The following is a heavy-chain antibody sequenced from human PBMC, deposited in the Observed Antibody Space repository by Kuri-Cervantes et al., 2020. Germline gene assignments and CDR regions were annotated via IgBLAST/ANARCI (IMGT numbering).Heavy chain of an antibody. V-gene: IGHV3-30*03. D-gene: IGHD3-16*01. CDR2: ISYDGSNK. CDR1: GFTFSTHG. Sequence: GGSLRLSCAASGFTFSTHGIHWVRQTPGKGLEWVALISYDGSNKYYADSVKGRSTISRDNSKNTLYLQMNSLRAEDTAVYYCARLGVAGALNYWGQGTLVTVSS. J-gene: IGHJ4*02. CDR3: ARLGVAGALNY.